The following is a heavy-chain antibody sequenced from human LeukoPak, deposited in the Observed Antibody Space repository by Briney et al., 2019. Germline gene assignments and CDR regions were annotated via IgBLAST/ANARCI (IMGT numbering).Heavy chain of an antibody. J-gene: IGHJ4*02. CDR2: VNSDGSET. D-gene: IGHD4-17*01. CDR3: GPLDYGD. Sequence: GGSLRLSCAASGFTFSSHWMHWARQSPGGGLVWVSGVNSDGSETFYADSVKGRFTISRDNVKNTVDLQMNNLRVEDTAVYYCGPLDYGDWGQGARVTVSS. V-gene: IGHV3-74*01. CDR1: GFTFSSHW.